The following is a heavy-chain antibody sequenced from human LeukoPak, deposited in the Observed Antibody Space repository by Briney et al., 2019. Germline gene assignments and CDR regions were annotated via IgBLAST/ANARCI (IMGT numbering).Heavy chain of an antibody. J-gene: IGHJ4*02. V-gene: IGHV3-30*03. CDR1: GFTFSSYG. Sequence: GRSLRLSCAASGFTFSSYGMHWVRQAPGKGLEWVAVISYDGSNKYYADSVKGRFTISRDNSKNTLYLQMNSLRAEDTAVYYCARNGYSSNWSFDYWGQGTLVTVSS. CDR2: ISYDGSNK. D-gene: IGHD6-13*01. CDR3: ARNGYSSNWSFDY.